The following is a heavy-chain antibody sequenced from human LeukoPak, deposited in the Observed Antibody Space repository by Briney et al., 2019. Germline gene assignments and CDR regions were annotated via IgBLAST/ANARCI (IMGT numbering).Heavy chain of an antibody. CDR2: IHPSGST. J-gene: IGHJ4*02. CDR3: ARGHDSKKSGY. V-gene: IGHV4-30-2*01. CDR1: GGSISSGGYY. Sequence: PSQTLSLTCTVSGGSISSGGYYWSWIRQTPEKGLEWIGEIHPSGSTNYNPSLKSRVIISVDTSKNQFSLKLTSVTAADTAVYYCARGHDSKKSGYWGQGTLVTVSS. D-gene: IGHD3-22*01.